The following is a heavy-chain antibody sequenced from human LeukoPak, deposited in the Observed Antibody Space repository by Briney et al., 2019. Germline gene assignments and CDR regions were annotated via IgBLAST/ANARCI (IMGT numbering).Heavy chain of an antibody. J-gene: IGHJ4*02. CDR1: GFTFDDYG. CDR3: ARLFSYDSSGYPNN. Sequence: GGSLRLSCAASGFTFDDYGMSWVCQAPGKGLEWVSGINWNGGSTGYADSVKGRFTISRDNAKNSLYLQMNSLRAEDTALYYCARLFSYDSSGYPNNWGQGTLVTVSS. D-gene: IGHD3-22*01. CDR2: INWNGGST. V-gene: IGHV3-20*04.